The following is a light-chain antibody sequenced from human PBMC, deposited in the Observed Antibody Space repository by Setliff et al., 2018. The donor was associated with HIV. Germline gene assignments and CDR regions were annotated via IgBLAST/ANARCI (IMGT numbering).Light chain of an antibody. Sequence: QSALAQPASVSGSPGQSITISCTGTSSDVGNYNLVSWYQQYPGKAPKLLIYDVTKRPSGVSYRFSGSKSGDTASLTISGLQAEDGADYYCCSYVSSGAYVFGTGTRSPS. J-gene: IGLJ1*01. V-gene: IGLV2-23*02. CDR3: CSYVSSGAYV. CDR1: SSDVGNYNL. CDR2: DVT.